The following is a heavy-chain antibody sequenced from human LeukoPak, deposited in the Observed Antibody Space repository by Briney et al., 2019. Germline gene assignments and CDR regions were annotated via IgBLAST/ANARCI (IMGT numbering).Heavy chain of an antibody. D-gene: IGHD5-18*01. CDR1: GYTFTSYG. V-gene: IGHV1-18*01. CDR2: ISAYNGNT. J-gene: IGHJ4*02. CDR3: ARDSHVGTAMVTAY. Sequence: VASVKVSCKASGYTFTSYGISWVRQAPGQGLEWMGWISAYNGNTNYAQKLQGRVTMTTDTSTSTAYMELRSLRSDDTAVYYCARDSHVGTAMVTAYWGQGTLVTVSS.